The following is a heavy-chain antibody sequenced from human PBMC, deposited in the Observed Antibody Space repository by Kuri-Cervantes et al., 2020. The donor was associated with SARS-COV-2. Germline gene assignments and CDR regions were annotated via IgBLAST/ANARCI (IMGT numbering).Heavy chain of an antibody. CDR1: GGSISSYY. CDR3: ARHWKYQLLSFDS. V-gene: IGHV4-59*08. J-gene: IGHJ4*02. D-gene: IGHD2-2*01. Sequence: GSLRLSCTVSGGSISSYYWSWIRQPPGKGLEWIVNIFYSGSSFYNPSLRSRVTTSVDTSKNQFSLRLGSVTAADTAVYYCARHWKYQLLSFDSWGQGTLVTVSS. CDR2: IFYSGSS.